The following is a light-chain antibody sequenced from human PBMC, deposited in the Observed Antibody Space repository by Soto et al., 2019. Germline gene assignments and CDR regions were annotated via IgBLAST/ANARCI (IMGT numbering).Light chain of an antibody. Sequence: PGTLSLSPGERATLSCRASQSVSNNYLAWYQQKPGQAPRLLIYGASNRATGIPDRFSGRGSGTDFTLTISRLEPEDFAVYYCQQYGSSGTFGQGTKVDIK. CDR2: GAS. CDR3: QQYGSSGT. V-gene: IGKV3-20*01. CDR1: QSVSNNY. J-gene: IGKJ1*01.